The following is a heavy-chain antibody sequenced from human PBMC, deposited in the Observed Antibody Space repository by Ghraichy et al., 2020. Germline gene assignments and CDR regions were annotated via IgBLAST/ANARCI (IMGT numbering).Heavy chain of an antibody. CDR2: IYRGGST. J-gene: IGHJ4*02. V-gene: IGHV3-66*01. Sequence: GGSLRLSCAASGFTVSSNYMSWVRQAPGKGLEWVSVIYRGGSTYYADSVRGRFTISRDNPKSTLYLQMNSLRVEDTAVYYCARGEATAGTLLVYWGQGTLVTVSS. CDR3: ARGEATAGTLLVY. D-gene: IGHD6-13*01. CDR1: GFTVSSNY.